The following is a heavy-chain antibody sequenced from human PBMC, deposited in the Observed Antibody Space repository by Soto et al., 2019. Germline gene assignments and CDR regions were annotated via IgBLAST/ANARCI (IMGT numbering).Heavy chain of an antibody. CDR2: IYDSGSP. CDR3: ARGSGSNPPEY. CDR1: GSSISDYD. Sequence: PSETLSRTCTISGSSISDYDWSWIRQTPGQGLEWIGYIYDSGSPSYNPSVKSRVSISTYTSKDQISLKLTSATAADTAVYYCARGSGSNPPEYWGRGT. J-gene: IGHJ4*02. V-gene: IGHV4-59*01. D-gene: IGHD3-3*01.